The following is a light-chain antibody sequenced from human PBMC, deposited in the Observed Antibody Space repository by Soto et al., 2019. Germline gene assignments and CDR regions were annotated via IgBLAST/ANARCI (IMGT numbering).Light chain of an antibody. Sequence: EVVLTQSPGTLSLSPGERATLSCRASQSVSSSYLAWYQQKPGQAPRLLICGGSSRATGIPDRFSGSGSGTDFTLTISRLEPEDFAVYYCQQYGTSPLTFGGGTMVAIK. CDR2: GGS. CDR1: QSVSSSY. J-gene: IGKJ4*01. V-gene: IGKV3-20*01. CDR3: QQYGTSPLT.